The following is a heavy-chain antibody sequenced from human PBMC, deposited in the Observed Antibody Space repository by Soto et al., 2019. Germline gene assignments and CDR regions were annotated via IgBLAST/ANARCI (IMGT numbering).Heavy chain of an antibody. CDR1: GFTFSSYA. J-gene: IGHJ6*02. CDR3: AGYCSSTSCYLASFPYYAMDV. V-gene: IGHV3-23*01. Sequence: GGSLRLSCAASGFTFSSYAMSWVRQAPGKGLEWVSGISGSGDSTYYADSVKGRFTISRDNSKNTLYLQINSLRAEDTAVYYCAGYCSSTSCYLASFPYYAMDVWGQGTTVTVSS. D-gene: IGHD2-2*01. CDR2: ISGSGDST.